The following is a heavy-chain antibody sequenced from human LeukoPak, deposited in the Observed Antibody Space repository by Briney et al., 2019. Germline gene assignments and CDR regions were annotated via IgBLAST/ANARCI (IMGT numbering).Heavy chain of an antibody. CDR1: GYSFTSNY. Sequence: GASVKASCKASGYSFTSNYIHWVRQAPGQGLEWMGMIYPRDGSTSYAQKFQGRVTVTRDTSTSTVHMELSGLRSEDTAVYYCARDHEAFDNWGQGTLVTVSS. CDR2: IYPRDGST. CDR3: ARDHEAFDN. J-gene: IGHJ4*02. V-gene: IGHV1-46*01.